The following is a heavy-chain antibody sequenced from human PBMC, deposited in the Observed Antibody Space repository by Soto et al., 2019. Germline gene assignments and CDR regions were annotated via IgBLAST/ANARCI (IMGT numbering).Heavy chain of an antibody. CDR1: GYTFTGYY. J-gene: IGHJ5*02. CDR3: ARGPRLLLWFGKARDYNWFDP. CDR2: INPNSGGT. D-gene: IGHD3-10*01. V-gene: IGHV1-2*04. Sequence: GASVKVSCKASGYTFTGYYMHWVRQAPGQGLEWMGWINPNSGGTNYAQKFQGWVTMTRDTSISTAYMELSRLRSDDTAVYYCARGPRLLLWFGKARDYNWFDPWGQGTLVTVS.